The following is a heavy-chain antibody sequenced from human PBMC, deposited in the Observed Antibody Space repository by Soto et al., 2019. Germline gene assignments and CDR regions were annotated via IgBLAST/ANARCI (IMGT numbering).Heavy chain of an antibody. V-gene: IGHV4-39*01. J-gene: IGHJ6*02. CDR2: IYYSGST. CDR1: GGSISSSSYY. D-gene: IGHD3-22*01. CDR3: VGSSGYHPLSTLGYGMDV. Sequence: PSETLSLTCTVSGGSISSSSYYWGWIRQPPGKGLEWIGSIYYSGSTYYNPSLKSRVTISVDTSKNQFSLKLSSVTAADTAVYYCVGSSGYHPLSTLGYGMDVWGQGTTVTVSS.